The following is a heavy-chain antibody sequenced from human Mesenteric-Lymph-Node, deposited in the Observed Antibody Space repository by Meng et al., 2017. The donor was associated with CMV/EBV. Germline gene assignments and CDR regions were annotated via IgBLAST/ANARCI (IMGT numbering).Heavy chain of an antibody. D-gene: IGHD2-21*02. CDR3: AREGQVGGDPFDY. CDR2: MNSDGSST. V-gene: IGHV3-74*01. Sequence: GESLKISCAASGFTFSRYWMHWVRQAPGKGLVWVSRMNSDGSSTSYADSVKGRFTISRDNAKNTLYLQMNSLKAEDTALYYCAREGQVGGDPFDYWGQGTLVTVSS. J-gene: IGHJ4*02. CDR1: GFTFSRYW.